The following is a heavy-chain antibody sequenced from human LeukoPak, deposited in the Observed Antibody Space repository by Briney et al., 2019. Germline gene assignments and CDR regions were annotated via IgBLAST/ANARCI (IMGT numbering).Heavy chain of an antibody. D-gene: IGHD3-10*01. Sequence: ASVKVSCKASGYTFTGYYVHWVRQAPGQGLEWMGWVNPNSGVTNYAQKFQGRVTMTRDTSISTAYMELSSLRSDDTAVYCCARVGAYGSGSYLVYWGQGSLVTVSS. J-gene: IGHJ4*02. CDR3: ARVGAYGSGSYLVY. CDR1: GYTFTGYY. CDR2: VNPNSGVT. V-gene: IGHV1-2*02.